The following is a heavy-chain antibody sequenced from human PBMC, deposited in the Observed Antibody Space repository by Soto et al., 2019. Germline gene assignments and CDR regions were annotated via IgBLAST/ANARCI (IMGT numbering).Heavy chain of an antibody. CDR2: VFPCDAGT. CDR1: GYSLPSYW. J-gene: IGHJ6*02. D-gene: IGHD2-2*01. CDR3: ARLNLFCSSTSCPVPFYYGMDA. Sequence: GESLKIFCKGSGYSLPSYWIGWVRQMPGKGLEWMGIVFPCDAGTKYCPSFQGQVTISAGKSISTAYLQWSSLKASDTAMYYCARLNLFCSSTSCPVPFYYGMDAWGQGTTVTVSS. V-gene: IGHV5-51*01.